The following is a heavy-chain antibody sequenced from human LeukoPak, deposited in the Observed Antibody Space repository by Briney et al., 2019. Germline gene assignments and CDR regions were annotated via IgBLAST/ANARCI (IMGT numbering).Heavy chain of an antibody. V-gene: IGHV1-69*13. CDR3: ARGTYYYDSSGYLNY. CDR2: IIPTFGTA. CDR1: GGTFSSYA. J-gene: IGHJ4*02. D-gene: IGHD3-22*01. Sequence: ASVKVSCKASGGTFSSYAIRWVRQAPGQGLEWMGGIIPTFGTANYAQKFQGRVAITADESTSTAYMELSSLRSEDTAVYYCARGTYYYDSSGYLNYWGQGTLVTVSS.